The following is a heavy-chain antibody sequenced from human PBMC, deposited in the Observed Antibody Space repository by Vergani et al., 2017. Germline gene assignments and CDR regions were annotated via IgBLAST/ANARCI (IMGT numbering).Heavy chain of an antibody. CDR2: ICHTEDT. J-gene: IGHJ4*02. CDR1: GDSISSNNC. V-gene: IGHV4-4*02. D-gene: IGHD2-2*02. Sequence: QVQLQQWCAGVVKPSGTLSLTFSVSGDSISSNNCWTWVRQPPGKGLEWIGEICHTEDTKYSPSLKSRVTVSVDESRDLFSLRLNSVTAADTAVYYCATIGYMSWGYYFDYWGQGILVTVSS. CDR3: ATIGYMSWGYYFDY.